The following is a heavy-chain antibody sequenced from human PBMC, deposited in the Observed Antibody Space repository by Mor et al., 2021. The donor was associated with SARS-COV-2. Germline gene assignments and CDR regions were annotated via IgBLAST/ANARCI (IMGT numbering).Heavy chain of an antibody. J-gene: IGHJ4*02. CDR2: IYYSGST. D-gene: IGHD3-22*01. Sequence: MGYIYYSGSTNYNPSLKSRVTISVDTSKNQFSLRLSSVTAADTAVYYCARQTSYYYDGSGEYVGYFDYWGQ. V-gene: IGHV4-59*08. CDR3: ARQTSYYYDGSGEYVGYFDY.